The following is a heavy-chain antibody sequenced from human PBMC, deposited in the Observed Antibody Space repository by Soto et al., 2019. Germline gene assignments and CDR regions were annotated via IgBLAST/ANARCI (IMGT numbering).Heavy chain of an antibody. CDR2: IFWDEDR. Sequence: QITLKESGPPLVKLTQTLTLTCTLSGLSLNTRGVGVGWIRQPPGKALEWLALIFWDEDRRYSPSLRSRLTIPKHTSENRVVLTLANVDPTDTGTYFCARTTWDTSRGWFDPWGQGTQVTVSS. J-gene: IGHJ5*02. D-gene: IGHD2-2*01. CDR3: ARTTWDTSRGWFDP. V-gene: IGHV2-5*02. CDR1: GLSLNTRGVG.